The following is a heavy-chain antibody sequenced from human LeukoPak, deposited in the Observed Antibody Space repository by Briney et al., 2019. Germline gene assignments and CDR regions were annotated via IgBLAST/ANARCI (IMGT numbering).Heavy chain of an antibody. V-gene: IGHV4-59*01. CDR1: GGSISTYY. J-gene: IGHJ5*02. CDR3: ARQRGIAARRSWFDP. Sequence: SETLSLTCTLSGGSISTYYWSWIRQPPGKGLEWIGYIYHSGSTNYNPSLKSRVTISVDTSKNQFSLKLSSVTAADTAVYYCARQRGIAARRSWFDPWGQGTLVTVSS. D-gene: IGHD6-6*01. CDR2: IYHSGST.